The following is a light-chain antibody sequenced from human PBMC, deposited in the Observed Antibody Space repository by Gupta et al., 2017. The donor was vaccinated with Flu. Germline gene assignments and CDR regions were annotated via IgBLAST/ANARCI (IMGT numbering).Light chain of an antibody. V-gene: IGKV3D-20*01. CDR2: DAS. Sequence: EIVLTQSPATLSLSPGERATLSCGASQSHGSHYLAWYQQKPGLAPRLLIYDASIRAACIPDRFSGGGSGADFTLTISRLEPEDFAVYYCQQYDNSPPWTFGQGTKLEIK. J-gene: IGKJ2*02. CDR3: QQYDNSPPWT. CDR1: QSHGSHY.